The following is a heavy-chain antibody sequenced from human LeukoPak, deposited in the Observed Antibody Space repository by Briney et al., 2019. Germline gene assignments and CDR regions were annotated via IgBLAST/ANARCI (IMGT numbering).Heavy chain of an antibody. Sequence: GGSLRLSCAASRFTFTNAWMSWVRQAPGKGLEWVGRFESKTDGGTTDYAAPGKGRFTISRDDSENTLYLQMNSLKTEDTAVYYCTTGSGSGSYPFDYWGQGTLVTVSP. CDR3: TTGSGSGSYPFDY. CDR2: FESKTDGGTT. CDR1: RFTFTNAW. V-gene: IGHV3-15*04. D-gene: IGHD3-10*01. J-gene: IGHJ4*02.